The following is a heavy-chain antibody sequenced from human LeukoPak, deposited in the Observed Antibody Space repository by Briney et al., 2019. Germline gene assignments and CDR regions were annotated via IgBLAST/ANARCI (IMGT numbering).Heavy chain of an antibody. CDR3: ARPIHYDFWIGNGWFDP. V-gene: IGHV4-38-2*01. D-gene: IGHD3-3*01. CDR1: GYSISSGYY. J-gene: IGHJ5*02. Sequence: SETLSLTCAVSGYSISSGYYWGWIRQPPVKGLEWIGSIYHSGSTYYNPSLKSRVTISVDTSKNQFSLKLSSVTAAYTAVYYCARPIHYDFWIGNGWFDPWGQGTLVTVSS. CDR2: IYHSGST.